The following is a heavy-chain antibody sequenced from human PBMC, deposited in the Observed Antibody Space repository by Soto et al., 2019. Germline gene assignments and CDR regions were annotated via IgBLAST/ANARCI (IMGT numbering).Heavy chain of an antibody. Sequence: HPGGSLRLSCAASGPLFSDSAIHWVRQASGKGLEWVARIRSRGNNYATAYAASVKGRFTISRDDSKKTAYLQLNSLKTEDTAMYYCTRIFSDALDIWGQGTMVTVSS. CDR1: GPLFSDSA. J-gene: IGHJ3*02. V-gene: IGHV3-73*01. CDR3: TRIFSDALDI. CDR2: IRSRGNNYAT.